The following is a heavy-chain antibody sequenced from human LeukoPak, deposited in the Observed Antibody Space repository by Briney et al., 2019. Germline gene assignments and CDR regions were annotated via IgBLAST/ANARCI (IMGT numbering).Heavy chain of an antibody. V-gene: IGHV3-74*01. J-gene: IGHJ6*03. CDR3: ARAGAGSYDFWSGYYTIKRFYYYYMDV. CDR2: INSDGRST. CDR1: GFTFNTYS. Sequence: GGSLRLSCEASGFTFNTYSMNWARQAPGKGLVWVSRINSDGRSTNYADSVKGRFSISRDNAENTLYLQMNSLRAEDTAVYYCARAGAGSYDFWSGYYTIKRFYYYYMDVWGKGTTVTVSS. D-gene: IGHD3-3*01.